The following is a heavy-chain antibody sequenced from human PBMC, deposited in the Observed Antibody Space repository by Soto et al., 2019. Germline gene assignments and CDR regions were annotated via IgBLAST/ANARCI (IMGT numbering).Heavy chain of an antibody. J-gene: IGHJ4*02. V-gene: IGHV4-59*01. CDR2: IYYTGSP. D-gene: IGHD5-12*01. CDR3: ARGGYSDYGGFGNYFDS. Sequence: PSETLSLTCTVSGGSIRRYYWSWIRQPPGKGQQWIGYIYYTGSPNYNPSLKSRLTISVDTSKNQFSLRLSSVTAADTAVYYCARGGYSDYGGFGNYFDSWGQG. CDR1: GGSIRRYY.